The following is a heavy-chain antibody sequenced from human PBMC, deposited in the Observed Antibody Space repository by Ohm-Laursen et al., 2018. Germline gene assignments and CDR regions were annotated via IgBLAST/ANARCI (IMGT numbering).Heavy chain of an antibody. D-gene: IGHD3/OR15-3a*01. CDR3: ARLSSDWERGDAFDI. J-gene: IGHJ3*02. CDR2: ISSSSSYI. Sequence: SLRLSCTASGFTFSSYSMNWVRQAPGKGLEWVSSISSSSSYIYYADSVKGRFTISRDNAKNSLYLQMNSLRAEDTAVYYCARLSSDWERGDAFDIWGQGTMVTVSS. CDR1: GFTFSSYS. V-gene: IGHV3-21*01.